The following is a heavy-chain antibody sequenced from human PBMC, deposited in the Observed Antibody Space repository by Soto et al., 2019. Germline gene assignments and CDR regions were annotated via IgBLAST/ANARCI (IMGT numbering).Heavy chain of an antibody. Sequence: GGSLRLSCSASGFTFSSYAMHWVRQAPGKGLEYVSAISSNGGSTYYADSVTGRFTISRDNSKNTLYLQMSSLRAEDTAVYYCVKGFSGYDGGYYYSSGMDVWGQGTTVTVSS. CDR2: ISSNGGST. V-gene: IGHV3-64D*06. D-gene: IGHD5-12*01. CDR1: GFTFSSYA. J-gene: IGHJ6*02. CDR3: VKGFSGYDGGYYYSSGMDV.